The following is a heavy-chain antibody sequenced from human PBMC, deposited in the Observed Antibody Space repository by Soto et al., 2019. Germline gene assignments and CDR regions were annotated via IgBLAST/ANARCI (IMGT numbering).Heavy chain of an antibody. V-gene: IGHV4-34*01. D-gene: IGHD5-18*01. Sequence: PSETLSLTCAVYGGSFSGYYWSWIRQPPGKGLEWIGEINHSGSTNYNPSLKSRVTISVDTSKNQFSLKLSSVTAADTAVYYCAREKGTAMEKGWFDPWGQGTLVTVSS. CDR3: AREKGTAMEKGWFDP. CDR1: GGSFSGYY. J-gene: IGHJ5*02. CDR2: INHSGST.